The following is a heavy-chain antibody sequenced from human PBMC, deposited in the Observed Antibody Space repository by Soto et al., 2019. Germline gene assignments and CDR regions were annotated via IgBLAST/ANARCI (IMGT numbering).Heavy chain of an antibody. CDR3: AREIAPYCSGGSCYPGGWFDP. V-gene: IGHV3-30-3*01. J-gene: IGHJ5*02. D-gene: IGHD2-15*01. CDR2: ISYDGSNK. Sequence: PGGSLRLSCAASGFTFSSYAMHWVRQAPGKGLEWVAVISYDGSNKYYADSVKGRFTISRHNSKNTLYLQMNSLRAEDTAVYYCAREIAPYCSGGSCYPGGWFDPWG. CDR1: GFTFSSYA.